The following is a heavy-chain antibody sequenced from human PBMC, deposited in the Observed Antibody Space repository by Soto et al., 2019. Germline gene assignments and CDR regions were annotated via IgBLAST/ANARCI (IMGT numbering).Heavy chain of an antibody. D-gene: IGHD3-22*01. CDR1: GGSISSGGYY. J-gene: IGHJ4*02. CDR3: ARGGYDSSGYYFDY. V-gene: IGHV4-30-4*01. CDR2: IYYSGST. Sequence: PSETLSLTCTVSGGSISSGGYYWSWIRQPPGKGLEWIGYIYYSGSTYYNPSLKSRVTISVDTSKNQFSLKLSSVTAADTAVYYCARGGYDSSGYYFDYWGQRTLVTVSS.